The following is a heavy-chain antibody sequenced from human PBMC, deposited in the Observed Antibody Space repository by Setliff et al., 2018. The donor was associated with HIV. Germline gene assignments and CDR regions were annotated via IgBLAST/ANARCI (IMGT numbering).Heavy chain of an antibody. D-gene: IGHD5-12*01. CDR2: INNDGRKT. V-gene: IGHV3-74*03. Sequence: GGSLRLSCAASGFTFSTYWMHWVRQAPGKGLVWVPHINNDGRKTTYADSVKGRFTVSRDNAKNTLYLQMNSLRAEDTAVYYCARVASGYDYGWLDPWGQGTLVTVSS. CDR3: ARVASGYDYGWLDP. CDR1: GFTFSTYW. J-gene: IGHJ5*02.